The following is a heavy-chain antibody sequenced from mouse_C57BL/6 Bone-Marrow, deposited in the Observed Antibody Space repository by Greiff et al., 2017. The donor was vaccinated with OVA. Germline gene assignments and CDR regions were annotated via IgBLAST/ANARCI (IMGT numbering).Heavy chain of an antibody. CDR3: ARSSYYYGSSYPYYAMDY. CDR2: IWTGGGT. V-gene: IGHV2-9-1*01. J-gene: IGHJ4*01. D-gene: IGHD1-1*01. CDR1: GFSLTSYA. Sequence: VKLMESGPGLVAPSQSLSITCTVSGFSLTSYAISWVRQPPGKGLEWLGVIWTGGGTNYNSALKSRLSISKDNSKSKVFLKMNSLQTDDTARYYCARSSYYYGSSYPYYAMDYWGQGTSVTVSS.